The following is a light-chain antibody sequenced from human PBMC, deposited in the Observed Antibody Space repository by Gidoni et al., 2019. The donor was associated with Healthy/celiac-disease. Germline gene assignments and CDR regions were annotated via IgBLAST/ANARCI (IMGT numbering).Light chain of an antibody. CDR1: NIGSKS. J-gene: IGLJ2*01. CDR3: QVWDSSSDLV. CDR2: DDS. Sequence: SYVLTQPPSVSVDPGQPARITCGGNNIGSKSVHWYQQKPGQAPVLVVYDDSDRPSGLPERFSGSNSGNTATLTISRVEAGDEADYYCQVWDSSSDLVFGGGTKLTVL. V-gene: IGLV3-21*02.